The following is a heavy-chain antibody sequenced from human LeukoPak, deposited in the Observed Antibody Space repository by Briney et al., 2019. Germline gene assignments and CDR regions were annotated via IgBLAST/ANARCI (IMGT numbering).Heavy chain of an antibody. V-gene: IGHV4-39*07. CDR1: GGSISSSSYY. CDR3: ARDGIVGAPYFDY. J-gene: IGHJ4*02. D-gene: IGHD1-26*01. Sequence: PSETLSLTCTVSGGSISSSSYYWGWIRQPPGKGLEWIGSIYYSGSTYYNPSLKSRVTMSVDTSKNQFSLKLSSVTAADTAVYYCARDGIVGAPYFDYWGQGTLVTVSS. CDR2: IYYSGST.